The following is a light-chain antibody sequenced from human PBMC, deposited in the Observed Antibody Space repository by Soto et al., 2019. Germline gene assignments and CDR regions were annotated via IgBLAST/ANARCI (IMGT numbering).Light chain of an antibody. CDR1: QSISSW. V-gene: IGKV1-5*01. J-gene: IGKJ1*01. Sequence: DIQMTQSPSTLSASVRDRFTITCLASQSISSWLAWYQQKPGKAPKLLIYAASSLQSGVPSRFSGSGSGAEFTLTISSLQPEDFATYYCLQHNSYPPTFGQGTKVDIK. CDR2: AAS. CDR3: LQHNSYPPT.